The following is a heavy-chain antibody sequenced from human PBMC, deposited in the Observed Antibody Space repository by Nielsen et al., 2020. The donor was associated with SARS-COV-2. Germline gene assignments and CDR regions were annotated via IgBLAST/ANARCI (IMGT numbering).Heavy chain of an antibody. J-gene: IGHJ4*02. Sequence: VSVKVSCKTSGYTFTSFAIHWVRQAPGQSLEWMGWINAGNGNTKYSQKFQGRVTMTRDTSANTAYMELSSLSSEDTAVYYCARITPSSGWDYWGQGTLVTVSS. CDR2: INAGNGNT. CDR1: GYTFTSFA. D-gene: IGHD6-19*01. V-gene: IGHV1-3*01. CDR3: ARITPSSGWDY.